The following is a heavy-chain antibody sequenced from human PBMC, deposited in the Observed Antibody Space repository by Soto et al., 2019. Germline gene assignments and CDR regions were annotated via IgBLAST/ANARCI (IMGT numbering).Heavy chain of an antibody. J-gene: IGHJ6*02. CDR2: ISGSGGST. D-gene: IGHD5-12*01. Sequence: GSLRLSCAASGFTFSSYAMSWVRQAPGKGLEWVSAISGSGGSTYYADSVKGRFTISRDNSKNTLYLQMNSLRAEDTAVYYCAKNSGYDPYYYYGMDVWGQGTTVTAP. V-gene: IGHV3-23*01. CDR1: GFTFSSYA. CDR3: AKNSGYDPYYYYGMDV.